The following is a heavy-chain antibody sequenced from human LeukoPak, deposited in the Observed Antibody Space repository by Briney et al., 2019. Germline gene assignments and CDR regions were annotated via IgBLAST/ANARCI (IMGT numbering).Heavy chain of an antibody. Sequence: SETLSLTCAVYGGSFSGYFWSWIRQPPGKGLEWIGEINHSGSTNYNPSLKSRVTISVDTSKNQFSLNLSSVTAADTAVYYCARTYSTSTAYDAFDIWGQGTMVTVSS. J-gene: IGHJ3*02. CDR2: INHSGST. D-gene: IGHD6-6*01. V-gene: IGHV4-34*01. CDR3: ARTYSTSTAYDAFDI. CDR1: GGSFSGYF.